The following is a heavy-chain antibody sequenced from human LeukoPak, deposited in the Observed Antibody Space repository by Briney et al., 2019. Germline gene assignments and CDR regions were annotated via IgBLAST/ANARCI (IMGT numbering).Heavy chain of an antibody. Sequence: PSETLSLTCTVSGGSISNRLYYWGWIRQPPGKGLEWIASIYYSGTTFYSPSLKSRVTISVDTSKNQFSLKLSSVTAADTAVYYCARPNESGFFDYWGQGTLVTVSS. J-gene: IGHJ4*02. CDR1: GGSISNRLYY. D-gene: IGHD3-3*01. CDR2: IYYSGTT. CDR3: ARPNESGFFDY. V-gene: IGHV4-39*01.